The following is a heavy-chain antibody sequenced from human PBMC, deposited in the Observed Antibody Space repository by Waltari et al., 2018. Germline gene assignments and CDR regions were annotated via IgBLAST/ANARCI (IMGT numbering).Heavy chain of an antibody. CDR2: TYYRSKWYN. CDR3: ARDGNGGNSHFDY. D-gene: IGHD2-21*02. CDR1: GDSGSSNSAA. J-gene: IGHJ4*02. Sequence: QVQLQQSGPGLVKPSQALSLPGAISGDSGSSNSAAWNGIRQAPSRGLEWLGRTYYRSKWYNDYAVSVKSRITINPDTSRNQFSLQLNSVTPEDTAVYYCARDGNGGNSHFDYWGQGTLVTVSS. V-gene: IGHV6-1*01.